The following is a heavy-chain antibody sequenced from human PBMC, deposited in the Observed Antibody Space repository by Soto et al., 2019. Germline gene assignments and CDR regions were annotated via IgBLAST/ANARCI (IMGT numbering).Heavy chain of an antibody. CDR1: GFTFYDYG. J-gene: IGHJ4*02. D-gene: IGHD6-19*01. CDR2: ISWNSGSI. Sequence: PGGSLRLSCAASGFTFYDYGMHWVRQAPGKGLEWVSSISWNSGSIGYADSVKGRFTISRENAKNSLYLQMNSLRAEDTAFYYCATIAVDPYDYWGQGTLVTVSS. CDR3: ATIAVDPYDY. V-gene: IGHV3-9*01.